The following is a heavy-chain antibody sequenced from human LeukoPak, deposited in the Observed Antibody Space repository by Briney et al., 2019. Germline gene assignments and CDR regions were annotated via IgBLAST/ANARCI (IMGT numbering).Heavy chain of an antibody. CDR1: GYTFTSYD. CDR3: ARFLLGPRKKPYCIGGSCYSDGYYYYMDV. J-gene: IGHJ6*03. CDR2: MNPNSGNT. D-gene: IGHD2-15*01. Sequence: GASVKVSCKASGYTFTSYDINWVRQATGQGLEWMGWMNPNSGNTGYAQKFQGRVTITRNTSISTAYMELSSLRSEDTAVYYCARFLLGPRKKPYCIGGSCYSDGYYYYMDVWGKGTTVTVSS. V-gene: IGHV1-8*03.